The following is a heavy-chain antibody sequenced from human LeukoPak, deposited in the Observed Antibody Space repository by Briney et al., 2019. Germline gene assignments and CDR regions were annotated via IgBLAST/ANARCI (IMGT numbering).Heavy chain of an antibody. D-gene: IGHD6-19*01. CDR1: GFTFCSYG. V-gene: IGHV3-30*02. CDR3: AKDAGQWLATYYYYYMDV. J-gene: IGHJ6*03. CDR2: IRYDGSNK. Sequence: GGSLRLSCAASGFTFCSYGMHWVCDAPGKGGEGVAFIRYDGSNKYYADSVKGRFTISRDNSKNTLYLQINSLRAEDTAVYYCAKDAGQWLATYYYYYMDVWGKGTTVTVSS.